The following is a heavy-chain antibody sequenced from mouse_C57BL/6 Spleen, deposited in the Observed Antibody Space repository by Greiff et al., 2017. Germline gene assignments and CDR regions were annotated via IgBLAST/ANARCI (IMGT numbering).Heavy chain of an antibody. J-gene: IGHJ4*01. V-gene: IGHV1-69*01. CDR2: IDPSDSYT. CDR1: GYTFTSYW. D-gene: IGHD1-1*01. Sequence: QVQLQQPGAELVMPGASVTLSCKASGYTFTSYWMHWVKQRPGQGLEWIGEIDPSDSYTNYNQKFKGKSTLTVDKSSSTTYMQLSSLTSEDSAVYYCARRGPYYYGSSPHAMDDWGPGTSVTVSS. CDR3: ARRGPYYYGSSPHAMDD.